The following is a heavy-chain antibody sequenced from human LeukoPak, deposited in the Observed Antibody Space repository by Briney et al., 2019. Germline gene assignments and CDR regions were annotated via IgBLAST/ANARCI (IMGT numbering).Heavy chain of an antibody. V-gene: IGHV4-34*01. CDR2: INHSGST. CDR3: ARWRGWLRFGAFDI. CDR1: GGSFSGYY. D-gene: IGHD5-12*01. J-gene: IGHJ3*02. Sequence: SETLSLTCAVYGGSFSGYYWSWIRQPPGKGLEWIGEINHSGSTNYNPSLKSRVTISVDTSKNQFSLKLSSVTAADTAVYYCARWRGWLRFGAFDIWGQGTMVTVSS.